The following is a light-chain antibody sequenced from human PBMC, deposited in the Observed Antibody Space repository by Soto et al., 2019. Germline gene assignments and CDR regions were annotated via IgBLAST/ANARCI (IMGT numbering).Light chain of an antibody. Sequence: QSALTQPRSVSGSPGQSVTISCTGTNSDVGGYNYVSWYQQHPGKAPKLMIYDVSKRPSGVPDRFSGSQSGNTTSLTISGLQAEDEADYYCCSYAGSYTFYVFGTGTKVTVL. CDR1: NSDVGGYNY. J-gene: IGLJ1*01. CDR3: CSYAGSYTFYV. CDR2: DVS. V-gene: IGLV2-11*01.